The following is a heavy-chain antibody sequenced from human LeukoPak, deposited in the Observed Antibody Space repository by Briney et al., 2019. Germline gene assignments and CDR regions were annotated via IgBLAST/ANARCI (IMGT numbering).Heavy chain of an antibody. V-gene: IGHV3-48*03. CDR3: ARMRQWLAYFDY. CDR2: INPSGDSI. D-gene: IGHD6-19*01. Sequence: GGSLRLSCAASGFTFSSYEMNWVRQAPGKGLEWVSHINPSGDSIYYADSVKGRFTISRDNAKNSLYLQMNSLRAEDTAVYYCARMRQWLAYFDYWGQGTLVTVSS. J-gene: IGHJ4*02. CDR1: GFTFSSYE.